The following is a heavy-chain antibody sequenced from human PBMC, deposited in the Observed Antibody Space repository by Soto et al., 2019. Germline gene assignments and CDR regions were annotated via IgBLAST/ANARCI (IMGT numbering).Heavy chain of an antibody. D-gene: IGHD6-25*01. Sequence: SETLSLTCAVYGGSFSGYYWSWIRQPPGKGLEWIGEINHSGSTNYNPSLKSRVTISVDTSKNQFSLKLSSVTAADTAVYYCASVPGRRGSAVDYWGQGTLVTVSS. V-gene: IGHV4-34*01. J-gene: IGHJ4*02. CDR3: ASVPGRRGSAVDY. CDR1: GGSFSGYY. CDR2: INHSGST.